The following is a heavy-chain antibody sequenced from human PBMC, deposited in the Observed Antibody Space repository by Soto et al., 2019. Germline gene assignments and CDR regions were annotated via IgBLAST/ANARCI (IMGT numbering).Heavy chain of an antibody. D-gene: IGHD1-26*01. CDR1: GFTFSSYT. Sequence: PGGSLRLSCAASGFTFSSYTMNWVRQAPGKGLEWVSYISSGSSTIYYTDSVKGRFTISRDNAKNSLYLQMNSLRDEDTAVYYCARRGGSYPNYHYAMDVWGQGTTVTVSS. CDR2: ISSGSSTI. J-gene: IGHJ6*02. V-gene: IGHV3-48*02. CDR3: ARRGGSYPNYHYAMDV.